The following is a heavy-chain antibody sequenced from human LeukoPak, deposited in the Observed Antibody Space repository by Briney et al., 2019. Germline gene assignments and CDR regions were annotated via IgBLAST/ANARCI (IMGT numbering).Heavy chain of an antibody. J-gene: IGHJ4*02. D-gene: IGHD3-3*01. CDR2: IKQDGSEK. CDR1: GFTFSSYW. CDR3: ARGPSYYDFWSGYSLDY. V-gene: IGHV3-7*04. Sequence: PGGSLRLSCAASGFTFSSYWMSWVRQAPGKGLEWVANIKQDGSEKYYADSVKGRFTISRDNAKNSLYLQMNSLRAEDTAVYYCARGPSYYDFWSGYSLDYWGQGTLVTVSS.